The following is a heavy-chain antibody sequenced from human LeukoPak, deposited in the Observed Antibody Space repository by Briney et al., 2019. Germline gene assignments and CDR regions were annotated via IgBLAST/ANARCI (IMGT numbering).Heavy chain of an antibody. D-gene: IGHD3-16*01. Sequence: SQTLSLTCIVSGGSITSGSYYWNWIRQPAGKGLEWIGRIYTSGSTNYNPSLKSRVTISVDTSKNQFPLNLSSVTAADTAVYYCARGRLGDSFDYWGQGILVTVSS. CDR2: IYTSGST. J-gene: IGHJ4*02. V-gene: IGHV4-61*02. CDR3: ARGRLGDSFDY. CDR1: GGSITSGSYY.